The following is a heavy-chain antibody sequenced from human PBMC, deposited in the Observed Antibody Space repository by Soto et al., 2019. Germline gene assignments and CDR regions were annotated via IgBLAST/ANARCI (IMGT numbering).Heavy chain of an antibody. CDR1: GGSISSYY. J-gene: IGHJ5*02. CDR2: IYYSGST. V-gene: IGHV4-59*01. D-gene: IGHD6-6*01. CDR3: ARDLELGWFDP. Sequence: PSETLSLTCTVSGGSISSYYWSWIRQPPGKGLEWIGYIYYSGSTNYNPSLKSRVTISVATSKNQFSLKLSSVTXADTAVYYCARDLELGWFDPWGQGTLVTVS.